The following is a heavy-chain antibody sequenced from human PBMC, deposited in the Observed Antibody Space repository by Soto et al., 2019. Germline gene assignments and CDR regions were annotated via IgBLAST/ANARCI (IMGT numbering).Heavy chain of an antibody. CDR1: GFMFSAYW. J-gene: IGHJ4*02. V-gene: IGHV3-7*01. D-gene: IGHD5-18*01. CDR3: ARDFYGGYTYGPGDY. Sequence: GGSLRLSCAASGFMFSAYWMSWVRQAPGKGLEWVANIHGDGGKIYYVDSVKGRFTISRDNAKRALYLQMNSLRAEDTAVYYCARDFYGGYTYGPGDYWGQGALVTVSS. CDR2: IHGDGGKI.